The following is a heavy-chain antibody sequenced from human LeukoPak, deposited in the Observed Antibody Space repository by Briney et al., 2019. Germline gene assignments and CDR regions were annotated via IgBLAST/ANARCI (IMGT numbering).Heavy chain of an antibody. D-gene: IGHD3-3*01. Sequence: GGSLRLSCAASGFSFSSYGMTWVRQAPGKGLEWASDISGSGIRRDYEDSVKGRFTISRDNSKNTLYLQMNSLRAEDTAVYYCAKRSGGPSPFDFWGQGTLVTVSS. CDR3: AKRSGGPSPFDF. CDR2: ISGSGIRR. V-gene: IGHV3-23*01. CDR1: GFSFSSYG. J-gene: IGHJ4*02.